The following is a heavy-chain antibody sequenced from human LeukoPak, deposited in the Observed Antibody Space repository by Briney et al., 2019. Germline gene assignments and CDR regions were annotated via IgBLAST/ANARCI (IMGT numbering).Heavy chain of an antibody. D-gene: IGHD3-10*01. CDR2: VNDSGGT. Sequence: PSETLSLTCAVYIDSFTNYYWNWIRQTPGKGLEWIGEVNDSGGTNINPSLKSRATISVDTSKNQFSLELSSVTAADTAVYYCARERLSMVRGVIPKEAWGWFDPWGQGTLVTVSS. CDR3: ARERLSMVRGVIPKEAWGWFDP. J-gene: IGHJ5*02. V-gene: IGHV4-34*04. CDR1: IDSFTNYY.